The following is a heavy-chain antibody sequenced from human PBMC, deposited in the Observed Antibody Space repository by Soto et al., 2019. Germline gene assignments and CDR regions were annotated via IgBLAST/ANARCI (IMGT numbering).Heavy chain of an antibody. CDR2: ISYDGSNK. CDR3: ARVGPTCGGDCSHDDY. V-gene: IGHV3-30-3*01. D-gene: IGHD2-21*02. J-gene: IGHJ4*02. Sequence: QVQLVESGGGVVQPGRSLRLSCAASGFTFSSYAMHWVRQAPGKGLEGVAVISYDGSNKYYADSVKGRFTISRDNSKNTLYLQMNSLRAEDTAVYYCARVGPTCGGDCSHDDYRGQGTLVTVSS. CDR1: GFTFSSYA.